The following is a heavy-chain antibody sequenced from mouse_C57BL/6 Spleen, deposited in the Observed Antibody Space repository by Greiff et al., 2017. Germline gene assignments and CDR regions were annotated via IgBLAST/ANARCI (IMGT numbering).Heavy chain of an antibody. J-gene: IGHJ4*01. CDR3: ARGGLRGAMDY. CDR2: FHPYNDDT. CDR1: GYTFTTYP. V-gene: IGHV1-47*01. D-gene: IGHD2-2*01. Sequence: QVQLKESGAELVKPGASVKMSCKASGYTFTTYPIEWVKQNHGKSLEWIGNFHPYNDDTKYNEKFKGKATLTVEKSSSTVYLELSRLTSDDSAVYSCARGGLRGAMDYWGQGTSVTVSS.